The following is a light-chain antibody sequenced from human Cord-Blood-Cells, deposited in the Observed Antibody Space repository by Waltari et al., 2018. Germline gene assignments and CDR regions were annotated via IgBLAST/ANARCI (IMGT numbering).Light chain of an antibody. J-gene: IGKJ1*01. CDR3: QQYGSSPRT. V-gene: IGKV3-20*01. Sequence: ESVLTHSTGTLSLSPGERATLSCRASQSVSSSYLAWYQQKPGQAPRLLIYGASSRATGIPDRFSGSGSGTDFTLTISRLEPEDFAVYYCQQYGSSPRTFGQGTKVEIK. CDR1: QSVSSSY. CDR2: GAS.